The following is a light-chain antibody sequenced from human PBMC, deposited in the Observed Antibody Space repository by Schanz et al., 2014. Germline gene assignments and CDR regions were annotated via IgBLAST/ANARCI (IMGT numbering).Light chain of an antibody. V-gene: IGLV2-14*03. CDR1: SSDVGGYNY. Sequence: QSVLTQPVSVSGSPGQSITLSCTGTSSDVGGYNYVSWYQHHPGKAPKLMIYDVSNRPSGVSNRFSGSKSGNTASLTISGLQAEDEADYYCSSYTSSTTPFVFGTGTKLTVL. CDR2: DVS. J-gene: IGLJ1*01. CDR3: SSYTSSTTPFV.